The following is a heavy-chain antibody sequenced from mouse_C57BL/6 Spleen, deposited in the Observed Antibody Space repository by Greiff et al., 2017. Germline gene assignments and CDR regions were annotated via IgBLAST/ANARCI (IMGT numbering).Heavy chain of an antibody. CDR2: ISGGGGNT. CDR1: GFTFSSYT. Sequence: EVKVEESGGGLVKPGGSLKLSCAASGFTFSSYTMSWVRQTPEKRLEWVATISGGGGNTYYPDSVKGRFTISRDNAKNTLYLQMSSLRSEDTALYYCARRRYIYYDYDGYYFDYWGQGTTLTVSS. V-gene: IGHV5-9*01. D-gene: IGHD2-4*01. J-gene: IGHJ2*01. CDR3: ARRRYIYYDYDGYYFDY.